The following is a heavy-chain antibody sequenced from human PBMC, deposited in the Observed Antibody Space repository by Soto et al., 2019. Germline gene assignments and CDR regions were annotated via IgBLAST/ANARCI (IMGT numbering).Heavy chain of an antibody. D-gene: IGHD3-9*01. J-gene: IGHJ3*02. CDR2: MNPNSGNT. CDR3: ARESYYDILTGYYKDAFDI. V-gene: IGHV1-8*01. CDR1: GYTFTSYD. Sequence: GASVKLSCKDSGYTFTSYDINWVRQATGQGLEWMGWMNPNSGNTGYAQKFQGRVTMTRNTSISTAYMELSSLRSEDTAVYYCARESYYDILTGYYKDAFDIWGQGTMVTVSS.